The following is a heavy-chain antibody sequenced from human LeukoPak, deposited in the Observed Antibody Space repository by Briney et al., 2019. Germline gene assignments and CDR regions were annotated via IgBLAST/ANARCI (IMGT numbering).Heavy chain of an antibody. CDR2: ITSSSSYI. V-gene: IGHV3-21*01. CDR1: GFTFSSYS. J-gene: IGHJ6*02. Sequence: PGGSLRLSCAASGFTFSSYSMNWVRQAPGKGLEWVSSITSSSSYIYYADSVKGRFTISRDNAKNSLYLQMNSLRAEDTAVYYCARVQCSSTSCWFYGMDVWGQGTTVTVSS. D-gene: IGHD2-2*01. CDR3: ARVQCSSTSCWFYGMDV.